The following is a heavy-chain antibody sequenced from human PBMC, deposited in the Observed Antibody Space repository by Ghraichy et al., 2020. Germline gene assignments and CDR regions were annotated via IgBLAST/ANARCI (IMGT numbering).Heavy chain of an antibody. CDR1: GDSLTRYTW. CDR3: VTYYDTRGYGAFDN. J-gene: IGHJ4*02. D-gene: IGHD3-22*01. V-gene: IGHV4-4*02. CDR2: IYHTGRT. Sequence: SETLSLTCAVSGDSLTRYTWWHWVRLPPGKGLQWIGEIYHTGRTNYSPSLKRRVAVALDMSKNQFSLKLNSVTAADTAVYYCVTYYDTRGYGAFDNWGQGFLVSVSS.